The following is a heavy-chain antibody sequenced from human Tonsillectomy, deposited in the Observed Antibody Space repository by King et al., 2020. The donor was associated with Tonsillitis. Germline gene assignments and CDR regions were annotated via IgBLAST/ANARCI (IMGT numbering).Heavy chain of an antibody. CDR3: ARRDRFSSSGAFDV. Sequence: QLQESGPGLVKPSQTLSLTCAVSGGSITSDSQYWGWIRQPPGKGLEYIGHIYSSGSTYYNPSLKSRVTISMDAYKNQFSLKLTSVSAADTSLYYCARRDRFSSSGAFDVWGLGTMVIVSS. V-gene: IGHV4-39*01. CDR2: IYSSGST. D-gene: IGHD6-6*01. J-gene: IGHJ3*01. CDR1: GGSITSDSQY.